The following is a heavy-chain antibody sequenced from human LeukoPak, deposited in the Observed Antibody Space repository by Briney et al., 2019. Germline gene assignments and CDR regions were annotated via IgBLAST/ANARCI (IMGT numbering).Heavy chain of an antibody. CDR2: IYYSGST. D-gene: IGHD3-3*01. V-gene: IGHV4-39*01. CDR1: GGSISSSSYY. J-gene: IGHJ6*03. CDR3: ARLFDFWSGYRRLYYYYYMDV. Sequence: PSETLSLTCTVSGGSISSSSYYWGWIRQPPGKGLEWIGSIYYSGSTYYNPSLKSRVTISVDTSKNQFSLKLSSVTAADTAVYYCARLFDFWSGYRRLYYYYYMDVWGKGTTVTVSS.